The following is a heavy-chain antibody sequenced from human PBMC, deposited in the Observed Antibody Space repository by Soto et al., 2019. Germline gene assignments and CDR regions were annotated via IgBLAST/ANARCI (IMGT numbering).Heavy chain of an antibody. V-gene: IGHV3-33*01. Sequence: GGSLRLSCAASGFTFSSYGMHWVRQAPGKGLEWVAVIWYDGSNKYYADSVKGRFTISRDNSKNTLYLQMNSLRAEDTAVYYCARDKDDSRELSAFDIWGQGTMVTVSS. CDR1: GFTFSSYG. J-gene: IGHJ3*02. CDR3: ARDKDDSRELSAFDI. D-gene: IGHD3-22*01. CDR2: IWYDGSNK.